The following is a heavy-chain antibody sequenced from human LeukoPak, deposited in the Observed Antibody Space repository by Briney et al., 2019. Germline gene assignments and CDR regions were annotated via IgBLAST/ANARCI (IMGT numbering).Heavy chain of an antibody. Sequence: ASVKVSCEASGYTFTGYYMHWVRQAPGQGLEWMGWINPNSGGTNYAQKFQGRVTMTRDTSISTAYMELSRLRSDDTAVYYCARKYSGSYTPIDYWGQGTLVTVSS. CDR3: ARKYSGSYTPIDY. CDR2: INPNSGGT. V-gene: IGHV1-2*02. D-gene: IGHD1-26*01. CDR1: GYTFTGYY. J-gene: IGHJ4*02.